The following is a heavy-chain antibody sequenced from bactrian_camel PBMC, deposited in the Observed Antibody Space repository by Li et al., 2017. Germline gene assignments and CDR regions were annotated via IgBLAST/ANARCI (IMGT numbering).Heavy chain of an antibody. CDR1: EDTRGC. CDR3: ATPSSGSWYFGRSFGY. Sequence: HVQLVESGGDTVQPGGSLRLSCAASEDTRGCMGWFRQPPGAQREGIAAIDSDGNPIYADSVKGRFTISRDNAKNTLYLQMNSLKTEDTAVYYCATPSSGSWYFGRSFGYWGQGTQFTVS. V-gene: IGHV3S53*01. J-gene: IGHJ6*01. D-gene: IGHD6*01. CDR2: IDSDGNP.